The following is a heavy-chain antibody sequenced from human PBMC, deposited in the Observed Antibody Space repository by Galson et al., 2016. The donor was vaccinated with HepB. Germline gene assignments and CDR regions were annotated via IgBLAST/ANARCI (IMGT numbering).Heavy chain of an antibody. Sequence: SETLSLTCVVSGGSINRNDYYWGWIRQSPGKGLEWLGSIYYTGTPYYNPSLESRVIISIDTSKNQYSLKLRSVTAADPAIYYCASDLVVATVPRPLNFWGQGTLVTVSS. J-gene: IGHJ4*02. V-gene: IGHV4-39*01. CDR2: IYYTGTP. CDR1: GGSINRNDYY. D-gene: IGHD2-21*02. CDR3: ASDLVVATVPRPLNF.